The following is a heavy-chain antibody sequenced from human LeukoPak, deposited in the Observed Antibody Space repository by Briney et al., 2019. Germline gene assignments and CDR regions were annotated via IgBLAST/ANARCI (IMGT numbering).Heavy chain of an antibody. V-gene: IGHV3-11*01. CDR2: ISSSGSTI. D-gene: IGHD2-21*02. J-gene: IGHJ4*02. Sequence: GGSLRLSCAASGFTFSDYYMSWIRQAPGKGLEWVSYISSSGSTIYYADSVKGRLTISRDNAKNSLYLQMNSLRAEDTAVYYCARAPAYCGGDCYSGGYFDYWGQGTLVTVSS. CDR3: ARAPAYCGGDCYSGGYFDY. CDR1: GFTFSDYY.